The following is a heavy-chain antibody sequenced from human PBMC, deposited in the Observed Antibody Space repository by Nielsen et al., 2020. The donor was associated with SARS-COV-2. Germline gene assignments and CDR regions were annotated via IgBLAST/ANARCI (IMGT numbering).Heavy chain of an antibody. Sequence: GESLKISCAASGFTFSSYSMNWIRQAPGKGLEWVSFISFSGSETDYADSVRGRITIFRDNAKNSVSLQMNSLRPEDTAVYFCARDKGDYGSEAAGMDVWGQGTMVTVSS. V-gene: IGHV3-48*01. J-gene: IGHJ6*02. D-gene: IGHD4-17*01. CDR2: ISFSGSET. CDR3: ARDKGDYGSEAAGMDV. CDR1: GFTFSSYS.